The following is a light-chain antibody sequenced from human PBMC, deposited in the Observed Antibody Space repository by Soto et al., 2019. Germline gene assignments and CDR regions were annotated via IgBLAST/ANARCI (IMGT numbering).Light chain of an antibody. V-gene: IGKV3-11*01. CDR1: QSVSSY. Sequence: EIVLTQSPATLSLSPGERATLSCRASQSVSSYLAWYQQKPGQAPRLLIYDASNRATGIPARFSGSGSGTDFTITISSLEPEDFAVYYCQPRSNWPLTFGGGTKVEIK. J-gene: IGKJ4*01. CDR2: DAS. CDR3: QPRSNWPLT.